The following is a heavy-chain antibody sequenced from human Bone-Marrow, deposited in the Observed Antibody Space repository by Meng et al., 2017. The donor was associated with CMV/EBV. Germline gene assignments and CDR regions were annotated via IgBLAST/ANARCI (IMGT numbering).Heavy chain of an antibody. V-gene: IGHV3-30-3*01. J-gene: IGHJ4*02. CDR3: AREDYRRHYFDY. Sequence: GESLKISCAASGFTFSSYAMHWVRQAPGKGLEWVAVISYDGSNKYYADSVKGRFTISGDNSKNTLYLQMNSLRAEDTAVYYCAREDYRRHYFDYWVQGTLVTVSS. D-gene: IGHD4/OR15-4a*01. CDR2: ISYDGSNK. CDR1: GFTFSSYA.